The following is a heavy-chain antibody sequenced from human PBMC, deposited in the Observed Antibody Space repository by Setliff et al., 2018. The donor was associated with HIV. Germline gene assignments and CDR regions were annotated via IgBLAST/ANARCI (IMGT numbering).Heavy chain of an antibody. CDR1: GGSFSGYY. J-gene: IGHJ4*02. CDR2: INGSGST. CDR3: ARRISFIAGEVAGNFDY. D-gene: IGHD6-19*01. V-gene: IGHV4-34*01. Sequence: PSETLSLTCDVYGGSFSGYYWSWIRQSPEKGLEWIGEINGSGSTSYNPSLKSRFTISVDISNNQFSLNLKSVTAADTAVFYCARRISFIAGEVAGNFDYWGQGTQVTVSS.